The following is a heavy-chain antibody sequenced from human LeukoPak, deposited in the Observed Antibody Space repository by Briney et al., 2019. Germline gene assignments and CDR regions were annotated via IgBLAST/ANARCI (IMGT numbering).Heavy chain of an antibody. J-gene: IGHJ6*03. CDR3: ARGPSKSRYYYYMDV. Sequence: GASVKVSCKASGYTFTGYYMHWVRQAPGQGLELMGRINPNSGGTNYAQKFQGRVTMTRDTSISTAYMELSSLRSEDTAVYYCARGPSKSRYYYYMDVWGKGTTVTVSS. CDR2: INPNSGGT. V-gene: IGHV1-2*06. CDR1: GYTFTGYY. D-gene: IGHD4-11*01.